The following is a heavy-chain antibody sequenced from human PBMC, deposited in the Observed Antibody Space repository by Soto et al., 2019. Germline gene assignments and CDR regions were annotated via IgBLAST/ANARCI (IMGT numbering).Heavy chain of an antibody. CDR3: TKDGRFDSDGSLYYYYYGMDV. CDR1: GFTVSSTY. J-gene: IGHJ6*02. D-gene: IGHD2-15*01. V-gene: IGHV3-53*05. CDR2: IESGGST. Sequence: GGSLRLSCNASGFTVSSTYMSWVRQAPGMGLEWVAVIESGGSTHYADSVRGRFTISRDNSKNMLFLQMNSLRVEDTAVYFCTKDGRFDSDGSLYYYYYGMDVWGQGTTVTVSS.